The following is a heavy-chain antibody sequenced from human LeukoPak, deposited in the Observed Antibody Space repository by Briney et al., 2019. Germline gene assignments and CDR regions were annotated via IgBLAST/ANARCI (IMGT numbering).Heavy chain of an antibody. CDR2: ISGSGGST. V-gene: IGHV3-23*01. J-gene: IGHJ4*02. D-gene: IGHD3-10*01. CDR1: GLTFSSYA. CDR3: AKDYVVRGVIRYFHY. Sequence: GGSLRLSCAASGLTFSSYAMSWARQAPGKGLEWVSAISGSGGSTYYADSVEGRFTISRDNSKNTLHLQMNSLRAEDTVVYYCAKDYVVRGVIRYFHYWGQGTLVTVSS.